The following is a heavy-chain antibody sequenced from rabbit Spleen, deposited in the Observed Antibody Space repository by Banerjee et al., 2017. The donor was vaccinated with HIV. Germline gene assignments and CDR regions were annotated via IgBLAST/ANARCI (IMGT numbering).Heavy chain of an antibody. Sequence: QEQLVESGGGLVKPEGSLTLTCKASGFSFTDRDVMCWVHQAPGKGLQWIACINTYTGKPVYATWAKGRFTISRTSSTTVTLQMTSLTAADTATYFCARDTGSSFSSYGMDLWGQGTLVTVS. V-gene: IGHV1S45*01. D-gene: IGHD8-1*01. CDR2: INTYTGKP. CDR1: GFSFTDRDV. J-gene: IGHJ6*01. CDR3: ARDTGSSFSSYGMDL.